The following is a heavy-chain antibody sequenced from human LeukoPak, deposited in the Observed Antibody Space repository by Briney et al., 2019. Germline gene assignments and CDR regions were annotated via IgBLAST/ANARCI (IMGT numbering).Heavy chain of an antibody. CDR1: GYTFTSYG. J-gene: IGHJ3*02. D-gene: IGHD3-10*01. CDR3: ARDRGFYYGSGTDAFDI. V-gene: IGHV1-18*01. Sequence: ASVKVSCKASGYTFTSYGISWVRQAPGQGLEWMGWISAYNGNTNYAQKLQGRVTMTTDTSTSTAYMELKSLRSDDTAVYYCARDRGFYYGSGTDAFDIWGQGTMVTVSS. CDR2: ISAYNGNT.